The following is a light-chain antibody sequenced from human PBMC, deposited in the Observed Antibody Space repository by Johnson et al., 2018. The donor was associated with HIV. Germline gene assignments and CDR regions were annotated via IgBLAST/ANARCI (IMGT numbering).Light chain of an antibody. CDR2: EDN. Sequence: QSVFTQPPSVSAAPGQKVTISCSGSSSNIGNNYVSWYQQFPGAAPKLLIYEDNKRPSGIPDRFSGSKSGTSATLGITGLQTGDEADYYCGTWDTSLSAGCVFGTGTKVTVL. V-gene: IGLV1-51*02. CDR3: GTWDTSLSAGCV. CDR1: SSNIGNNY. J-gene: IGLJ1*01.